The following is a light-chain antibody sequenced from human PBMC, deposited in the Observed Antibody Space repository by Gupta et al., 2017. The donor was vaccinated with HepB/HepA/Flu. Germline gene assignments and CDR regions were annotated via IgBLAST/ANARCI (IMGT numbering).Light chain of an antibody. V-gene: IGKV3-15*01. CDR3: QLYNNWPIT. CDR1: QSVSSN. CDR2: GAS. Sequence: EIVMTQSPATLSVSPGERATLSCRASQSVSSNLAWYQQKPGQAPRLLIYGASTSATGIPARFSRSGSGTELTLTISILQSEDFAVYYCQLYNNWPITFGQGTLLEIQ. J-gene: IGKJ5*01.